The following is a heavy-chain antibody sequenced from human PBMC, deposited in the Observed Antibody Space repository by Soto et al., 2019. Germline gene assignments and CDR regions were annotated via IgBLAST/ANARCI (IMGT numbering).Heavy chain of an antibody. CDR2: ICGTGSIS. V-gene: IGHV3-23*01. CDR3: AKMAGLVDPPGWDF. D-gene: IGHD6-6*01. Sequence: EVQLLESGGGFVQTGGSLGLSCAASGFTFGSSVMAWVRQAPGKGLEWVSAICGTGSISFYGDSVKGRFTVSRDNSKDNLYLHMRSLRPDDTALYYCAKMAGLVDPPGWDFWGQGTLVTVSS. CDR1: GFTFGSSV. J-gene: IGHJ4*02.